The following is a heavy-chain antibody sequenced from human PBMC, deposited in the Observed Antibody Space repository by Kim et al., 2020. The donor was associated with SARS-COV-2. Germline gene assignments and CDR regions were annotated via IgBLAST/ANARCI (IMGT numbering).Heavy chain of an antibody. V-gene: IGHV3-21*01. CDR1: GFTFSNYS. Sequence: GGSLRLSCAASGFTFSNYSMNWVRQAPGKGLEWVSSISSSSNYVYYADSVKGRFTISRDNAKNSLYLQMNSLRAEDTAVYYCARDRTTVDPEYYGSMYVRVEGNTVTV. D-gene: IGHD3-10*01. J-gene: IGHJ6*01. CDR3: ARDRTTVDPEYYGSMYV. CDR2: ISSSSNYV.